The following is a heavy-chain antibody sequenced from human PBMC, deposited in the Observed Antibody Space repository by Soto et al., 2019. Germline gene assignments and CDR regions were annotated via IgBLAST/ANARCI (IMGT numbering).Heavy chain of an antibody. V-gene: IGHV3-48*01. CDR3: ASHVECSTTSCIC. CDR2: ISSSSNSI. CDR1: GFTFSSYS. D-gene: IGHD2-2*01. Sequence: EVQLVESGGGLVQPGGSLRLSCAASGFTFSSYSMNWVRQAPGSGPEWVSYISSSSNSIYYADSVKGRFTISRDNAKKSLHLQKHSLRAEDTAVYYCASHVECSTTSCICWGQGTLVTVSS. J-gene: IGHJ4*02.